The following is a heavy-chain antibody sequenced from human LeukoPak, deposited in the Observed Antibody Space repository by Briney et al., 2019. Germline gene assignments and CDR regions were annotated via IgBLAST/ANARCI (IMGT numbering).Heavy chain of an antibody. D-gene: IGHD2-8*01. V-gene: IGHV4-4*02. CDR3: ARATPYCTNGVCYRDFDY. Sequence: SETLSLTCAVSGGSISSSNWWSWVRQPPGKGLEWIGEIYHSGSTNYNPSLKSRVIISVDKSKNQFSLKLNSVTAADTAIYYCARATPYCTNGVCYRDFDYWGQGTLVTVSS. CDR2: IYHSGST. CDR1: GGSISSSNW. J-gene: IGHJ4*02.